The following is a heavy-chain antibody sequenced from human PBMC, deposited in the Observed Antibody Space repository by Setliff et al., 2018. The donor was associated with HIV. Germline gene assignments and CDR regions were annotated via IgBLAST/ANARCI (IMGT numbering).Heavy chain of an antibody. CDR1: GYSFPNDW. Sequence: GESLKISCKDSGYSFPNDWIGWVRQMPGKGLEWVAIIFPGDSETRYSPSFGGQVTISADKSITTAYLQWSSLRASDTATYYCTKHPLRPGIAGYFYYIDAWGTGTTVTVSS. J-gene: IGHJ6*03. V-gene: IGHV5-51*01. D-gene: IGHD2-21*01. CDR3: TKHPLRPGIAGYFYYIDA. CDR2: IFPGDSET.